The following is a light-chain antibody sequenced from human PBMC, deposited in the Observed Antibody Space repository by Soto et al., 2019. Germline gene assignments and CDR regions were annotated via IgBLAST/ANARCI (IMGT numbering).Light chain of an antibody. CDR1: SGHSSYI. Sequence: QLVLTQSSSASASLGSSDKLTCTLSSGHSSYIIAWHQQQPGKAPRYLMKLEGSGSYNKGSGVPDRFSGSSSGADRYLTISSLQFEDEADYYCETWDSNTRVFGGGTKLTVL. CDR2: LEGSGSY. V-gene: IGLV4-60*02. CDR3: ETWDSNTRV. J-gene: IGLJ3*02.